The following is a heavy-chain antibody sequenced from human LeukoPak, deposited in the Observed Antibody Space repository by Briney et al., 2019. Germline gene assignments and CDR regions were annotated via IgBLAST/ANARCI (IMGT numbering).Heavy chain of an antibody. V-gene: IGHV3-7*01. CDR2: IKQDGSEK. Sequence: ETLSLTCAVSGYSISSAYYWGWIRQPPGKGLEWVANIKQDGSEKYYVDSVKGRFTISRDNAKNSLYLQMNSLRAEDTAVYYCARDAIDSGSYYFDYWGQGTLVTVSS. CDR3: ARDAIDSGSYYFDY. J-gene: IGHJ4*02. CDR1: GYSISSAYY. D-gene: IGHD1-26*01.